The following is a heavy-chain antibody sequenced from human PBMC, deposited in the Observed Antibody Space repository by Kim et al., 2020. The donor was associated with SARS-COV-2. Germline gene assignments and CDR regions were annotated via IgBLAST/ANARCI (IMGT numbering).Heavy chain of an antibody. J-gene: IGHJ6*02. CDR1: GFTFSSYD. Sequence: GGSLRLSCAASGFTFSSYDMHWVRQATGKGLEWVSAIGTAGDTYYPGSVKGRFTISRENAKNSLYLQMNSLRAGDTAVYYCARVRLLRGYSGYDSPYYYYYGMDVWGQGTTVTVSS. CDR2: IGTAGDT. V-gene: IGHV3-13*04. CDR3: ARVRLLRGYSGYDSPYYYYYGMDV. D-gene: IGHD5-12*01.